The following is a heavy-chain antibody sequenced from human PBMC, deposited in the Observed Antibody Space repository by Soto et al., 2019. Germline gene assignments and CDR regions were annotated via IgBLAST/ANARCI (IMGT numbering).Heavy chain of an antibody. CDR3: ARDYEQWVVYFDY. CDR1: GFTFSDYY. D-gene: IGHD6-19*01. J-gene: IGHJ4*02. V-gene: IGHV3-11*01. Sequence: GGSLRLSCAASGFTFSDYYMSWIRQAPGKGLEWVSYISSSGSTIYYADSVKGRFTISRDNAKNSLYLQMNSLRAEDTAVYYCARDYEQWVVYFDYWGQGTLVTVSS. CDR2: ISSSGSTI.